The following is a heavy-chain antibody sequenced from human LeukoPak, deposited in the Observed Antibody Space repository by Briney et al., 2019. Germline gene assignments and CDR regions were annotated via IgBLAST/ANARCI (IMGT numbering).Heavy chain of an antibody. CDR2: ISAGGGTT. J-gene: IGHJ5*02. CDR1: GSTFSTYV. Sequence: GGSLRLSCAASGSTFSTYVMSWVRQAPGKGLEWVSGISAGGGTTFYADSVKGRFTISRDNSKNTLYLHMNRLRAEDTAVYYCAKIPTADVYGLVVGARGFDPWGQGTLVTVSS. V-gene: IGHV3-23*01. D-gene: IGHD2-15*01. CDR3: AKIPTADVYGLVVGARGFDP.